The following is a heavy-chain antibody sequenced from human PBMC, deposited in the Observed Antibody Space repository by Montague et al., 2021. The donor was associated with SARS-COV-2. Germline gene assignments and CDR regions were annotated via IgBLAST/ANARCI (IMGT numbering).Heavy chain of an antibody. CDR2: VYYSGIT. D-gene: IGHD4-23*01. J-gene: IGHJ4*02. CDR1: GGSITSGTYF. CDR3: ARWDPQTLTLIGLRGKSASDY. V-gene: IGHV4-39*01. Sequence: SETLSLTCTVSGGSITSGTYFWGWIRQPPGKGLEWIVSVYYSGITYYNPSLNNRVTMSVDTSKNQFSLKLSSVTAADTGVYYCARWDPQTLTLIGLRGKSASDYWGQGTLVTVSS.